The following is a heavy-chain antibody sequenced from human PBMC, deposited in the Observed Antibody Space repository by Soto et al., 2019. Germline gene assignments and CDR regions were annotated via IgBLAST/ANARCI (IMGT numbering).Heavy chain of an antibody. D-gene: IGHD3-22*01. Sequence: ASVKVSCKASGYTFTSYGITWVRQAPGQGLEWMGWSSGYNGDTKYAQKVQGRVTMTIDTSTSTAYMELRSLRSDDTAVYYCARDAGGGNYYDSSGYYVGYYFDFWGQGTPVTVSS. V-gene: IGHV1-18*01. CDR3: ARDAGGGNYYDSSGYYVGYYFDF. CDR1: GYTFTSYG. J-gene: IGHJ4*02. CDR2: SSGYNGDT.